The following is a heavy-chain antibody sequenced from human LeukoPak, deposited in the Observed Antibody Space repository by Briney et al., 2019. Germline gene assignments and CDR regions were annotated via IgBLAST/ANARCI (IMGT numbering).Heavy chain of an antibody. CDR1: SGSFRTYY. CDR3: ARAGTMVGGVIFWQMPRAP. J-gene: IGHJ5*02. D-gene: IGHD3-10*01. CDR2: IYYSGST. Sequence: PSETLSLTCTVSSGSFRTYYWSWIRQPPGKGLEWIGYIYYSGSTNYNPSLKSRVTISVDTSKNQFSLKLSSVTAADTAVYYCARAGTMVGGVIFWQMPRAPGAQGTLVTASS. V-gene: IGHV4-59*01.